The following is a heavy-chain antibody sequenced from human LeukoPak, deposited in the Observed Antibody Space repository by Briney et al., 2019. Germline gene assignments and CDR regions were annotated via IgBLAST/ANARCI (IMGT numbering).Heavy chain of an antibody. CDR2: IYYSGST. D-gene: IGHD6-13*01. J-gene: IGHJ1*01. CDR1: GGSISSGDYY. CDR3: ASLAAAGRLGFKH. V-gene: IGHV4-30-4*01. Sequence: SETLSLTCTVSGGSISSGDYYWSWIRQPPGKGLEWIGYIYYSGSTYYNPSLKSRVTISVDTSKNQFSLKLSSVTAADTAVYYCASLAAAGRLGFKHWGQGTLVTVSS.